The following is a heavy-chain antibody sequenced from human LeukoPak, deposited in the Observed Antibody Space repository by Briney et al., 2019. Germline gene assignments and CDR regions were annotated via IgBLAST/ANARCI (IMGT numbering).Heavy chain of an antibody. J-gene: IGHJ4*02. CDR2: IKEDGSAR. V-gene: IGHV3-7*01. CDR1: GFSFSDYW. Sequence: PGGSLRLSCAASGFSFSDYWMSWVRQSPEKGLEWVANIKEDGSARYYVDSVKGRFTISRDNAKNSLYLQMNSLRAEDTAVYYCARDLVGAADYWGQGTLVTVSS. D-gene: IGHD1-26*01. CDR3: ARDLVGAADY.